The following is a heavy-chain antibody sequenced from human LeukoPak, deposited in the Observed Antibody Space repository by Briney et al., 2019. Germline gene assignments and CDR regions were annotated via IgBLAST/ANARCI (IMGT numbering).Heavy chain of an antibody. CDR1: GFTFTDYF. CDR2: ISISGSTI. J-gene: IGHJ1*01. CDR3: ARALSYSSGWYGVFQH. Sequence: GGSLRLSCAASGFTFTDYFMNWIRQAPGKGLEWVSSISISGSTIYYADSVKGRFTISRDNAKNSLYLQMNSLRAEDMAVYYCARALSYSSGWYGVFQHWGQGTLVTVSS. D-gene: IGHD6-19*01. V-gene: IGHV3-11*01.